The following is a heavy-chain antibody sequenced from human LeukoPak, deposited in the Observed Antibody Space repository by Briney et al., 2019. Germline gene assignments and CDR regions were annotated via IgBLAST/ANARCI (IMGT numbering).Heavy chain of an antibody. V-gene: IGHV1-2*02. D-gene: IGHD4-17*01. J-gene: IGHJ4*02. CDR2: INPNSGGT. CDR1: GYTLTGYY. Sequence: VASVKVSCKASGYTLTGYYMHWVRQAPGQGLEWMGWINPNSGGTSYAQKFQGRVTMTRDTSIGTAYMELSRLRSDDTAVYYCAREKLTTGSPTFDYWGQGTLVTVSS. CDR3: AREKLTTGSPTFDY.